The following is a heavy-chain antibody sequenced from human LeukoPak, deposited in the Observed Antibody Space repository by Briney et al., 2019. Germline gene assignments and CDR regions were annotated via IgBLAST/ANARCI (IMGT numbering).Heavy chain of an antibody. D-gene: IGHD3-9*01. J-gene: IGHJ4*02. CDR3: ARVYDVLTGGFDH. CDR2: ISSSMISI. V-gene: IGHV3-21*01. Sequence: GGSLRLSCAASGFMFSSNWMSWVRLAPGKGLEWVSFISSSMISIHYADSVQGRFTISRDNARNILYLQMNSLRAEDTAVYYCARVYDVLTGGFDHWGQGALVTVSS. CDR1: GFMFSSNW.